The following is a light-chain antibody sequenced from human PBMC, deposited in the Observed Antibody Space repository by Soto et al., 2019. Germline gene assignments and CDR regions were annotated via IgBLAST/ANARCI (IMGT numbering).Light chain of an antibody. J-gene: IGLJ3*02. CDR1: SSNIGANYD. CDR3: QPYGSSLRGWV. CDR2: GDS. V-gene: IGLV1-40*01. Sequence: QSVLTQPPSVSGAPGQRVTISCTRSSSNIGANYDVHWYQHLPGTAPRLLISGDSNRPSGVPDRFSGSKTGTSASLGIAGLQAEDDADYYCQPYGSSLRGWVFGGGTKLTVL.